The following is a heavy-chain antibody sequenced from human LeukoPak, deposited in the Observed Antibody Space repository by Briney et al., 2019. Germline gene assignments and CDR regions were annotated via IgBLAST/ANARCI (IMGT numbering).Heavy chain of an antibody. CDR2: ISSSGDST. CDR1: GFTFSSYA. D-gene: IGHD4-11*01. CDR3: AKVGTIETTEELNWFDP. J-gene: IGHJ5*02. Sequence: GGSLRLSCAASGFTFSSYAMIWVRQAPGKGLEWVSTISSSGDSTYYADSVKGRFTFSRDNSKNTLSLQMSSLGADDTAVYYCAKVGTIETTEELNWFDPWGQGTLVTVSS. V-gene: IGHV3-23*01.